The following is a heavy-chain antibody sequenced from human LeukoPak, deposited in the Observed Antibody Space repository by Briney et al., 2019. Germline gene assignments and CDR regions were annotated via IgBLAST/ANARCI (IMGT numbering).Heavy chain of an antibody. D-gene: IGHD2-2*01. CDR2: MNPNSGNT. Sequence: ASVKVSCKASGYTFTSYDINWVRQATGQGLEWMGWMNPNSGNTGYAQKFRGRVTMTRNTSISTAYMELSSLRSEDTAVYYCARGYAVYRKVVLGYWGQGTLVTVSS. CDR3: ARGYAVYRKVVLGY. V-gene: IGHV1-8*01. J-gene: IGHJ4*02. CDR1: GYTFTSYD.